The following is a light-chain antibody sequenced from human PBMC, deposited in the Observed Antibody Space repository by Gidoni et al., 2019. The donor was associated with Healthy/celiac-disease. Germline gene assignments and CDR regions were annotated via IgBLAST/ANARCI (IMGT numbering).Light chain of an antibody. J-gene: IGLJ2*01. CDR3: NSRDSSGNHVG. CDR1: SLRSYY. V-gene: IGLV3-19*01. Sequence: SSELTQDPAVSVALGQTVRITCQGASLRSYYASWYQQKPGQAPVLVIYGKNNRPSGIPDRFSGSSSGNTAALTITWAQAEDEADYYCNSRDSSGNHVGVGGGTKLTVL. CDR2: GKN.